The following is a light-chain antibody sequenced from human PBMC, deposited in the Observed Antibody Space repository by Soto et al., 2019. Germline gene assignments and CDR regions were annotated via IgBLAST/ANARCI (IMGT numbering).Light chain of an antibody. CDR2: DVS. CDR1: SSDVGGYNY. CDR3: CSYAGSYVV. V-gene: IGLV2-11*01. Sequence: QSALTQPRSVSGSPGQSVTISCTGTSSDVGGYNYVSWYQQHPGKAPKLMIYDVSKRPSGVPDRFSGSKSGNTASLTISGLQAEDEADYYCCSYAGSYVVFGGGPKLT. J-gene: IGLJ2*01.